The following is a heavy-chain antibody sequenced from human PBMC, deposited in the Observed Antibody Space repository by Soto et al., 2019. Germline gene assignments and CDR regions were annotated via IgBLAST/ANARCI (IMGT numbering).Heavy chain of an antibody. CDR3: ARDPAP. Sequence: QVQLQESGPGLVKASQTLSLTCTVSGGSISSGGYYWSCIRQHPGKGLEWIGYIYNSGSTYYNPSHKSRFIIAADTSKNQFYVKVSSVNASDTAVYYCARDPAPWGQGTLVTVSS. J-gene: IGHJ5*02. V-gene: IGHV4-31*03. CDR1: GGSISSGGYY. CDR2: IYNSGST.